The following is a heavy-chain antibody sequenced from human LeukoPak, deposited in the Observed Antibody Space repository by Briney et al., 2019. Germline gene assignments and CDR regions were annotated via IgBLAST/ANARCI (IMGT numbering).Heavy chain of an antibody. D-gene: IGHD6-19*01. V-gene: IGHV3-23*01. J-gene: IGHJ4*02. CDR1: GFTFSSYA. CDR2: IFGSGGST. CDR3: AKATTGHSSGRFPGWPVDY. Sequence: GGSLRLSCAASGFTFSSYAMYWVRQAPGKGLEWVSGIFGSGGSTHYADSVKGGITISRDNSKNTVCLQMSSLRAEDTAVYYCAKATTGHSSGRFPGWPVDYWGQETLVTVSS.